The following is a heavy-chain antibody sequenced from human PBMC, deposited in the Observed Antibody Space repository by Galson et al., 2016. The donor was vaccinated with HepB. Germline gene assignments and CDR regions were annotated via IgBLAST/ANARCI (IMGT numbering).Heavy chain of an antibody. V-gene: IGHV3-43D*03. CDR2: ISWDGGST. CDR1: GFTFDDYA. CDR3: AKDIQRDSSSWYGGIYGIDV. D-gene: IGHD6-13*01. J-gene: IGHJ6*02. Sequence: SLRLSCAASGFTFDDYAVHWVRQAPGTGLEWVSLISWDGGSTYYADSVKVRFTISRDNSKNSLYLQMNSLRAEDTALYYCAKDIQRDSSSWYGGIYGIDVWGQGTTVTVSS.